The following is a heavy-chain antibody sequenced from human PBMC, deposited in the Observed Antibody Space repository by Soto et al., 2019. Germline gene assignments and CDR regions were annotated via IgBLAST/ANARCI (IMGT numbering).Heavy chain of an antibody. CDR2: IYYSGST. CDR3: ARLSLGLAAAGTFDY. V-gene: IGHV4-39*01. D-gene: IGHD6-13*01. CDR1: GGSISSSISY. Sequence: SEPLSLNRPVCGGSISSSISYWGWIRQPPGKGLEWIGSIYYSGSTYYNPSLKSRVTISVDTSKNQFSLKLSSVTAADTAVYYCARLSLGLAAAGTFDYWGQGTLVTVSS. J-gene: IGHJ4*02.